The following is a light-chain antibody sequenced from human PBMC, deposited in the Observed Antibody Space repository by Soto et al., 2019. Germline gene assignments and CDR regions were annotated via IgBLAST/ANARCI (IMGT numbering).Light chain of an antibody. J-gene: IGLJ2*01. V-gene: IGLV2-14*01. CDR1: SSDVGLYNY. CDR3: TSYTGSSPHVI. Sequence: QSVLTQPASVSGSPGQSITISCTGTSSDVGLYNYVSWYQQHPDKAPKLMIYDVSNRPSGVSDRFSGSKSANTASLTISGLQAEDEADYYCTSYTGSSPHVIFGGGTQLTVL. CDR2: DVS.